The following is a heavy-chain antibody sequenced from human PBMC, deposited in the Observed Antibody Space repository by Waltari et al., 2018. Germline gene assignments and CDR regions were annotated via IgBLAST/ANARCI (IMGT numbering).Heavy chain of an antibody. CDR2: IYSGGST. CDR3: ASSHYGDYYYYGMDV. CDR1: GFTVSSNY. V-gene: IGHV3-53*01. Sequence: EVQLVESGGGLIQPGGSLRLSCAASGFTVSSNYMSWVRQAPGKGLEWFSVIYSGGSTDYADSVKGRFTISRDNSKNTLYLQMNSLRAEDTAVYYCASSHYGDYYYYGMDVWGQGTTVTVSS. D-gene: IGHD4-17*01. J-gene: IGHJ6*02.